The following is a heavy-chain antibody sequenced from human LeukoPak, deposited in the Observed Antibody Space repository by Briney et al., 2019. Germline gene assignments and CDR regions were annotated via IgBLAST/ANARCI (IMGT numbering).Heavy chain of an antibody. CDR1: GYSLSTYW. V-gene: IGHV3-74*01. D-gene: IGHD3-10*01. J-gene: IGHJ4*02. CDR3: TRDTFGARDF. CDR2: INAVGGST. Sequence: AESLTLSCPVSGYSLSTYWMRCLRHGAGKGLVWVACINAVGGSTIYAGSMRGRLSISRDTAKNTLYLQMSSLRAEDTAVYYCTRDTFGARDFWGQGTLVTVSS.